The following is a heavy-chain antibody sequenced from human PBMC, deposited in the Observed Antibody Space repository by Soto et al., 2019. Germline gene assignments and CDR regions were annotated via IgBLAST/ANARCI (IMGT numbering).Heavy chain of an antibody. V-gene: IGHV1-46*01. CDR2: INPSGGST. D-gene: IGHD6-13*01. CDR3: ASGVAAAGPDFYYYYYGMDV. CDR1: GYTFTSYY. J-gene: IGHJ6*02. Sequence: GASVKVSCKASGYTFTSYYMHWVRQAPGQGLEWMGIINPSGGSTSYAQKFQGRVTMTRDTSTSTVYMELSSLRSEDTAVYYCASGVAAAGPDFYYYYYGMDVWGQGTTVTVSS.